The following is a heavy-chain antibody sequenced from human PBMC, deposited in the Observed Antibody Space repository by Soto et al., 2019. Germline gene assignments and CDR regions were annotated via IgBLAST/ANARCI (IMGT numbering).Heavy chain of an antibody. CDR3: ARDRWQWFGERNWFDP. CDR2: ISSSSSYI. D-gene: IGHD3-10*01. Sequence: EVQLVESGGGLVKPGGSLRLSCAASGFTFSSYSMNWVRQAPGKGLEWVSSISSSSSYIYYADSVKGRFTISRDNAKNSLYLQMNSLRAEDTAVYYCARDRWQWFGERNWFDPWGQGTLVTVSS. J-gene: IGHJ5*02. CDR1: GFTFSSYS. V-gene: IGHV3-21*01.